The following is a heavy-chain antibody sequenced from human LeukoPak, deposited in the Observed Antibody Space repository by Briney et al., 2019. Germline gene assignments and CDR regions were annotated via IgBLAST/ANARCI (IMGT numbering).Heavy chain of an antibody. CDR2: INHSGST. CDR1: GFTFSSYE. CDR3: ARADFDWLYYFDY. V-gene: IGHV4-34*01. D-gene: IGHD3-9*01. Sequence: GSLRLSCAASGFTFSSYEMNWVRQAPGKGLEWIGEINHSGSTNYNPSLKSRVTISVDTSKNQFSLKLSSVTAADTAVYYCARADFDWLYYFDYWGQGTLVTVSS. J-gene: IGHJ4*02.